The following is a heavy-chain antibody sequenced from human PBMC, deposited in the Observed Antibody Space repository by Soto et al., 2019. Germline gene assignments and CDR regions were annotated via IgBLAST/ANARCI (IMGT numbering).Heavy chain of an antibody. J-gene: IGHJ4*02. Sequence: LSLTGAASGFTFSSYAMHWVRQAPGKGLEWVAVISYDGSNKYYADSVKGRFTISRDNSKNTLYLQMNSLRAEDTAVYYCARDSVHCSGGSCYSNYWGQGTLVTVSS. CDR3: ARDSVHCSGGSCYSNY. V-gene: IGHV3-30-3*01. D-gene: IGHD2-15*01. CDR2: ISYDGSNK. CDR1: GFTFSSYA.